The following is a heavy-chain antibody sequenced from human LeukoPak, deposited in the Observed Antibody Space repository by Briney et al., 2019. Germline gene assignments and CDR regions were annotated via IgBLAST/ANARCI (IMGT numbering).Heavy chain of an antibody. J-gene: IGHJ5*02. V-gene: IGHV1-18*01. CDR3: ARIGDRYDPLGWNWFYP. Sequence: GAPVKGSCKASRYTFTRYGISTVRQAPGHGGEWMGGISVDSGNTNYALKLQGRVTMTKDTSKSIAYMELRSLRSEDTAVYYCARIGDRYDPLGWNWFYPWGQGALVTDSS. CDR1: RYTFTRYG. CDR2: ISVDSGNT. D-gene: IGHD5-12*01.